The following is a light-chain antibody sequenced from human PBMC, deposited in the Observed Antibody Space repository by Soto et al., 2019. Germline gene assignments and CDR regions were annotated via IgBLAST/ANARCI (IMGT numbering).Light chain of an antibody. J-gene: IGLJ3*02. V-gene: IGLV2-14*01. Sequence: QSALTQPASVSGSPGQSITISCTGTSSDIGGYDYVSWLQQHPGRAPKLLIYEVIKRPSGVSTRFSGSKSGNTASLTISGLQAEDEADFYCSSFTTSSTWVFGGGTKLTVL. CDR2: EVI. CDR3: SSFTTSSTWV. CDR1: SSDIGGYDY.